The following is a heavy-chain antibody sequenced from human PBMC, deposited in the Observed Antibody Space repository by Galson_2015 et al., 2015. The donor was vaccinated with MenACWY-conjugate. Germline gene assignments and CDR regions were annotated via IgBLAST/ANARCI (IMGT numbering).Heavy chain of an antibody. CDR1: GFMFRSYW. Sequence: SLRLSCAASGFMFRSYWMSWVRQAPGKGLEWVANIKQDGSEKYYVDSVKGRFTISRDSAKNTLYLQMNSLRPEDTAVFYCAKTRGASFYFDSWGQGTLVTVSS. D-gene: IGHD1-26*01. J-gene: IGHJ4*02. V-gene: IGHV3-7*01. CDR2: IKQDGSEK. CDR3: AKTRGASFYFDS.